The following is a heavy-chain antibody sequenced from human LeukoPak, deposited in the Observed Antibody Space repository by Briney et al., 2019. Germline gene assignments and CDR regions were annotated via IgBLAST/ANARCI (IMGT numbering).Heavy chain of an antibody. V-gene: IGHV5-51*01. CDR1: GYSFTSYW. J-gene: IGHJ5*02. CDR2: IYPGDSDT. CDR3: ARSNTVRGLWFGA. D-gene: IGHD3-10*01. Sequence: GESLKISCKGSGYSFTSYWIGWVRQMPGKGLEWMGIIYPGDSDTRYSPSFQGQVTISADKSIGTAYLQWSSLKASDTAMYYCARSNTVRGLWFGAWGQGTLVTVSS.